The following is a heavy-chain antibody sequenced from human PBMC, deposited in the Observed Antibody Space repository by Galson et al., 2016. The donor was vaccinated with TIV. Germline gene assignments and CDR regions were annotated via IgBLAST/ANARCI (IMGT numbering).Heavy chain of an antibody. J-gene: IGHJ6*02. CDR1: GFTFSSYW. D-gene: IGHD5-18*01. Sequence: SLRLSCAASGFTFSSYWMSWVRQAPGKGLEWVANIKQDGGEKYYVDSVKGRFTISRDNAKNSLFLQMNSLRAEDRAVYFCATDRNTALDTYPYYYGMDVWGLGTAVIVSS. CDR3: ATDRNTALDTYPYYYGMDV. V-gene: IGHV3-7*01. CDR2: IKQDGGEK.